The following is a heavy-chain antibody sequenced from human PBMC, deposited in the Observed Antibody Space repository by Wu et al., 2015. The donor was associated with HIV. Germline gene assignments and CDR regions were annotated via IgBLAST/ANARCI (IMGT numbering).Heavy chain of an antibody. D-gene: IGHD2-2*01. Sequence: QVQLVQSGAEVKKPGSSVRVSCTASGGTFTSYAVSWVRQAPGQGLEWMGGIIPTLFGTINYAQKFQDRVTIIADESTGTMYMELSSLRSDDTAVYYCAKEVGQPGYLQDWGQGTLVTVSS. V-gene: IGHV1-69*12. CDR3: AKEVGQPGYLQD. J-gene: IGHJ1*01. CDR2: IIPTLFGTI. CDR1: GGTFTSYA.